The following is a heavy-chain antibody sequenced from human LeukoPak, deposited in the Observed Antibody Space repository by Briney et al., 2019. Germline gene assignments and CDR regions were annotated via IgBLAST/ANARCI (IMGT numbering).Heavy chain of an antibody. CDR3: ARDRSGVTALDY. V-gene: IGHV3-53*01. CDR1: GLTVSSNC. D-gene: IGHD2-21*02. CDR2: TYSGGNT. Sequence: GGSLRLSCVASGLTVSSNCMSWVRQAPGKGLEWVSVTYSGGNTYYADSVKGRFTISRDNSKNTLYLHMNSLRAEDTAFYYCARDRSGVTALDYWGQGTLVTVSS. J-gene: IGHJ4*02.